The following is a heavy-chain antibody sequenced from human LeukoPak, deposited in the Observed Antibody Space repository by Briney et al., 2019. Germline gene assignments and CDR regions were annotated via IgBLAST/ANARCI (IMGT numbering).Heavy chain of an antibody. D-gene: IGHD3-10*01. CDR2: LNPNSGDT. J-gene: IGHJ3*02. CDR1: GYTFTDYY. V-gene: IGHV1-2*02. CDR3: ARGTTHLWFGEGGNALDI. Sequence: GASVKVSCKASGYTFTDYYMHWVRQAPGQGLEWMGWLNPNSGDTKDALKFQGRVTMTRDTSINTAYMELSRLTSDDTAVYYCARGTTHLWFGEGGNALDIWGQGTMVTVSS.